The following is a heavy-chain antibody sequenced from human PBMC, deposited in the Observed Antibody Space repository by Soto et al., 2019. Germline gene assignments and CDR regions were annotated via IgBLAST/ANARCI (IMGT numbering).Heavy chain of an antibody. CDR2: IWYDGSDK. Sequence: PGGSLRLSCAASGFTFSSYGMHWVRQAPGKGLEWVAVIWYDGSDKYYADSVKGRFTISRDNSKNTLYLQMNSLRAEDTAVYYCARGAGAYNWFDPWGQGTLVTVSS. CDR3: ARGAGAYNWFDP. V-gene: IGHV3-33*01. J-gene: IGHJ5*02. CDR1: GFTFSSYG. D-gene: IGHD3-16*01.